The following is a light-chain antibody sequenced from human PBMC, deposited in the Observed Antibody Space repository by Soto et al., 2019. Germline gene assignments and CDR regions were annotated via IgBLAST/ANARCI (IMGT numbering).Light chain of an antibody. CDR3: QQYSNWPPYT. V-gene: IGKV3-15*01. CDR2: STS. Sequence: EIVMTQSPATLSVSPGERATLSCRASQRVGNNLAWYQQKPGQAPRLLIYSTSTRATGIPARFSGSGSGTEFPLTISRLQSEDFAVYYCQQYSNWPPYTFGQGTKLEIK. CDR1: QRVGNN. J-gene: IGKJ2*01.